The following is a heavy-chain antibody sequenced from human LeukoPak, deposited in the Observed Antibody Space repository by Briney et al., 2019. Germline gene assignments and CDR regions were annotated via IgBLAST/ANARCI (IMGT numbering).Heavy chain of an antibody. V-gene: IGHV3-30*03. J-gene: IGHJ4*02. D-gene: IGHD3-22*01. CDR1: GFTFSSYG. Sequence: GGSLRLSCAASGFTFSSYGMHWVRQAPGKGLEWVAVISYDGSNKYYADSVKGRFTISRDNSKNTLYLQMNSLRAEDTAVYYCARGRYYYDSSGYPLSYWGQGTLVTVSS. CDR2: ISYDGSNK. CDR3: ARGRYYYDSSGYPLSY.